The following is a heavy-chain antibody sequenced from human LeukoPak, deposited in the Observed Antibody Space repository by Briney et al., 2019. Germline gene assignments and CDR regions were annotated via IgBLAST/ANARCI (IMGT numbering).Heavy chain of an antibody. V-gene: IGHV1-24*01. CDR2: FDPEDGET. J-gene: IGHJ4*02. Sequence: ASVKVSCKASGYTFTSYYMHWVRQAPGQGLEWMGGFDPEDGETIYAQKFQGRVTMTEDTSTDTAYMELSSLRSEDTAVYYCATDQGNGFTMINVWGQGTLVTVSS. CDR1: GYTFTSYY. D-gene: IGHD3-22*01. CDR3: ATDQGNGFTMINV.